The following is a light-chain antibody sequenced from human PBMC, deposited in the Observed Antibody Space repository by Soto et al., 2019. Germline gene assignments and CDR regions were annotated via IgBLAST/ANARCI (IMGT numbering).Light chain of an antibody. CDR1: QSVSSN. CDR2: GAY. CDR3: QQYNNWPPWT. Sequence: VMTQSPATLSLSQGDSATLSCRASQSVSSNLAWYQQKPGQAPRLIIYGAYTRATGIPATFSGSGSGTEFTLTISSLQSEDFAVYYCQQYNNWPPWTCGQGTKVDTK. J-gene: IGKJ1*01. V-gene: IGKV3-15*01.